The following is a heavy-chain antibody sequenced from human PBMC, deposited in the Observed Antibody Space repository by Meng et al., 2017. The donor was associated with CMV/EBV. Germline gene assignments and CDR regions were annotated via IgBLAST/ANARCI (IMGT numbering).Heavy chain of an antibody. CDR1: GYTFTSYY. D-gene: IGHD1-26*01. CDR2: INPSGGST. Sequence: ASVKVSCKASGYTFTSYYMHWVRQAPGQGLEWMGIINPSGGSTSYAQKFQGRVTVTRDTSTSTVYMELSSLRSEDTAVYYCARGTGIVGATGAFDIWGQGTMVTVSS. J-gene: IGHJ3*02. CDR3: ARGTGIVGATGAFDI. V-gene: IGHV1-46*01.